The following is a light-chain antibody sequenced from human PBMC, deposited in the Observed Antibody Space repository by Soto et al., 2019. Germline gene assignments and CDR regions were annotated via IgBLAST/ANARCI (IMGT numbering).Light chain of an antibody. CDR2: GAS. J-gene: IGKJ4*01. CDR1: QSVSNTY. V-gene: IGKV3-20*01. CDR3: QQYGSSVF. Sequence: IVLTQSPGTLSLSLGERATLSCRASQSVSNTYLAGYQQKPGQAPRFLIYGASNRATGIPDRFSGSGSGTDFTLTISRLEPEDFAVYYCQQYGSSVFFGGGTKVDIK.